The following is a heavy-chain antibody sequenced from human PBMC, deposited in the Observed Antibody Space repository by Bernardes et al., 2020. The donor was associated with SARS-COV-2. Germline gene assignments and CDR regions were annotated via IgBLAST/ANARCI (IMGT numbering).Heavy chain of an antibody. V-gene: IGHV1-69*04. CDR3: AREPRRVAARLRSYYYYGMDV. D-gene: IGHD6-6*01. CDR1: GGTFSSYA. Sequence: SVKVSCKASGGTFSSYAISWVRQAPGQGLEWMGRIIPILGIANYAQKFQGRVTITADKSTSTAYMELSSLRSEDTAVYYCAREPRRVAARLRSYYYYGMDVWGQGTTVTVSS. J-gene: IGHJ6*02. CDR2: IIPILGIA.